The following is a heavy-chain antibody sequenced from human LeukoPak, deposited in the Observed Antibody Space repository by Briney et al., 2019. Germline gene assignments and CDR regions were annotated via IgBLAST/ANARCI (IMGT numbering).Heavy chain of an antibody. CDR3: ARDLVRGVEFPNWFDP. V-gene: IGHV4-4*07. Sequence: SETLSLTCTVSGGSTSSYYWSWIRQPAGKGLEWIGRIYTSGSTNYNPSLKSRVTMSVDTSKNQFSLKLSSVTAADTAVYYCARDLVRGVEFPNWFDPWGQGTLVTVSS. CDR1: GGSTSSYY. J-gene: IGHJ5*02. D-gene: IGHD3-10*01. CDR2: IYTSGST.